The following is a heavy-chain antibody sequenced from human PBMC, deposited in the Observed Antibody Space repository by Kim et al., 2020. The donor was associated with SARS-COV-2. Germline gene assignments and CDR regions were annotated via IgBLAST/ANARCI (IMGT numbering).Heavy chain of an antibody. Sequence: TKYADHLKGRFMITRDNAQEVLYLQQVSLRVEDTALYYCAALGYGSKWFYYWGQGTLVTVSS. CDR2: T. CDR3: AALGYGSKWFYY. J-gene: IGHJ4*02. V-gene: IGHV3-23*01. D-gene: IGHD6-13*01.